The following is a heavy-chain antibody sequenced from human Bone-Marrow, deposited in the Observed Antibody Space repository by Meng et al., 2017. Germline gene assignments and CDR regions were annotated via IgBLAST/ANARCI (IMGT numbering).Heavy chain of an antibody. D-gene: IGHD3-9*01. CDR3: ARSNYDILTGYYIWWFDP. J-gene: IGHJ5*02. V-gene: IGHV1-18*01. CDR1: GYTFTSYG. CDR2: ISAYNGNT. Sequence: ASVKVSCKASGYTFTSYGISWVRQAPGQGLEWMGWISAYNGNTNYAQKLQGRVTMTTDTSTSTAYMELRSLRSDDTAVYYCARSNYDILTGYYIWWFDPWGQGTPVTVSS.